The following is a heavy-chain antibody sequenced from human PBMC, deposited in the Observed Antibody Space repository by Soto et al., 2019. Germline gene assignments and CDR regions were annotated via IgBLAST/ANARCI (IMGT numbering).Heavy chain of an antibody. D-gene: IGHD6-19*01. J-gene: IGHJ5*02. V-gene: IGHV3-30-3*01. CDR3: ARDMYSSDYFVKWFEP. CDR2: ISHDGINK. Sequence: QVRLVESGGGVVQPGRSLRLSCTASGFSFSSYAMYWFRQPPGKGLEWVAVISHDGINKHYADSVKGRVTVSRDNSNPPLDLQLNSLRGEDTAMYYCARDMYSSDYFVKWFEPWGQGTLVIVSS. CDR1: GFSFSSYA.